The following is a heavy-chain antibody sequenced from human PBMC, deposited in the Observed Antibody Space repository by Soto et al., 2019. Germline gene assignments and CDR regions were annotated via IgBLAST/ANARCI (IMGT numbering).Heavy chain of an antibody. D-gene: IGHD2-15*01. CDR3: ARMGRGYCSGGSCPSYYYYGMDV. Sequence: PTLVNPTQTLTLTCTFSGFSLSTSGMCVSWIRQPPGKALEWLALIDWDDDKYYSTSLKTRLTISKDTSKNQVVLTMTNMDPVDTATYYCARMGRGYCSGGSCPSYYYYGMDVWGQGTTVTVSS. J-gene: IGHJ6*02. CDR1: GFSLSTSGMC. V-gene: IGHV2-70*01. CDR2: IDWDDDK.